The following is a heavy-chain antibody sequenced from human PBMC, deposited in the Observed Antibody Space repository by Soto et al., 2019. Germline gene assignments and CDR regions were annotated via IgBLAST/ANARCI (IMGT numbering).Heavy chain of an antibody. V-gene: IGHV3-30-3*01. CDR1: GFTFSSYA. Sequence: GGSLRLSSDASGFTFSSYAMHWVRQAPGKGLEWVAVISYDGINKYYADSVMGRFTISRDNSKNTLYLQMNSLRAEDNAVYYCERDRICTCCPYGMELCGEG. CDR3: ERDRICTCCPYGMEL. D-gene: IGHD2-8*01. J-gene: IGHJ6*02. CDR2: ISYDGINK.